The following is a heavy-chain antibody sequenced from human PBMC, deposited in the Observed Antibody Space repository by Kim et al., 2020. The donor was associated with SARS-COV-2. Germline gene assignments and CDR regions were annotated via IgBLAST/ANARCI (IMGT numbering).Heavy chain of an antibody. J-gene: IGHJ3*02. CDR2: IDPSDSYT. CDR3: ARRAYYDSSGGGDAFDI. D-gene: IGHD3-22*01. V-gene: IGHV5-10-1*01. Sequence: GESLKISCKGSGYSFTSYWISWVRQMPGKGLEWMGRIDPSDSYTNYSPSFQGHVTISADKSISTAYLQWSSLKASDTAMYYCARRAYYDSSGGGDAFDIWGQGTMVTVSS. CDR1: GYSFTSYW.